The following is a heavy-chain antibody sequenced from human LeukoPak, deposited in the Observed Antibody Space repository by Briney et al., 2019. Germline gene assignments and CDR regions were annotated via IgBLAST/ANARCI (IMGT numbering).Heavy chain of an antibody. CDR2: INHSGST. D-gene: IGHD6-19*01. CDR1: GGSFSGYY. Sequence: SETLSLTCAVYGGSFSGYYWSWIRQPPGKELEWIGEINHSGSTNYNPSLKSRVTISVDTSKNQFSLKLSSVTAADTAVYYCARGLGIAVAGTNFDYWGQGTLVTVSS. J-gene: IGHJ4*02. V-gene: IGHV4-34*01. CDR3: ARGLGIAVAGTNFDY.